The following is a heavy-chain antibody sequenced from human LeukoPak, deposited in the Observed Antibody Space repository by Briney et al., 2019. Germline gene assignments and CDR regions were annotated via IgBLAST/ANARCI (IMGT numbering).Heavy chain of an antibody. V-gene: IGHV4-39*07. CDR1: GGSISSSSYY. CDR2: IYYSGST. J-gene: IGHJ5*02. CDR3: ARGTLGYVAFDP. Sequence: PSETLSLTCTVSGGSISSSSYYWGWIRQPPGKGLEWIGSIYYSGSTYYNPSLKSRVTISVDRSKNQFSLKLSSVTAADTAVYYCARGTLGYVAFDPWGQGTLVTVSS. D-gene: IGHD2-15*01.